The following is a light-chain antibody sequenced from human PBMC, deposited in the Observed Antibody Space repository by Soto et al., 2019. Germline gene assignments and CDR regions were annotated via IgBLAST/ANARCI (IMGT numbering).Light chain of an antibody. J-gene: IGLJ1*01. CDR2: EVS. CDR1: SSDVGAYNY. V-gene: IGLV2-14*01. CDR3: SSLTTSFTYV. Sequence: QSVLPQPASVSGSPGQSVAISCTGTSSDVGAYNYVSWYQQHPGKAPKLLLSEVSNRPSGVSDRFSGSKSGNTASLTISGLQAEDEADYYCSSLTTSFTYVFGTGTKGTVL.